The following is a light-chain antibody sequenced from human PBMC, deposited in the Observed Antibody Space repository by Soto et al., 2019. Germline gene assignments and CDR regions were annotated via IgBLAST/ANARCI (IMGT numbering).Light chain of an antibody. Sequence: EIVLTQSPDTLSLSPGERATLSCWASHSVTTHLAWFQQRPGQTPRLLIYDASTRAPGIPARFSGRGAGADFTLTISSLEPEDFAVYYCQQRSNWPPFTLGQGTRLEIK. V-gene: IGKV3-11*01. CDR3: QQRSNWPPFT. CDR1: HSVTTH. J-gene: IGKJ5*01. CDR2: DAS.